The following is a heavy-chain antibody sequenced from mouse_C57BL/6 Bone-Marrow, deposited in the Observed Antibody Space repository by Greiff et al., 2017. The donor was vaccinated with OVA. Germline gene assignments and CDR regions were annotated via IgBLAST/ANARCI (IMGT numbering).Heavy chain of an antibody. CDR1: GFTFSSYT. V-gene: IGHV5-9*01. CDR2: ISGGGGNT. J-gene: IGHJ1*03. CDR3: ARHMYFDV. Sequence: EVQLVESGGGLVKPGGSLKLSCAASGFTFSSYTMSWVRQTPEKRLEWVATISGGGGNTYYPDSVKGRFTISRDNAKNTLYLQMSSLRSEDTALYYCARHMYFDVWGTGTTVTVSS.